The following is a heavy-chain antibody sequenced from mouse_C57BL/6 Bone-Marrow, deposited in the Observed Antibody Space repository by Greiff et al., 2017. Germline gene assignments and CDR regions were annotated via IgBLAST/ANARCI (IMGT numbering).Heavy chain of an antibody. CDR3: ARSHYSNYGAWFAY. V-gene: IGHV1-19*01. J-gene: IGHJ3*01. Sequence: EVQLQQSGPVLVKPGASVKMSCKASGYTFTDYYMNWVKQSHGKSLEWIGVINPYNGGTSYNQKFKGKATLTVDKSSSTAYMELNSLTSEDSAVYYCARSHYSNYGAWFAYWGKGTLVTVSA. CDR1: GYTFTDYY. D-gene: IGHD2-5*01. CDR2: INPYNGGT.